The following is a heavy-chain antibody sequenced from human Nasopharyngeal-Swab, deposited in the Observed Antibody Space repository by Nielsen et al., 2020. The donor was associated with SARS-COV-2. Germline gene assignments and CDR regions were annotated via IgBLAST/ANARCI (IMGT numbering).Heavy chain of an antibody. Sequence: GESLKISCAASGFTFISYGLHWVRQAPGKGLEWVAFIWYDGVTKYYADSVKGRFTISRDNSKNTVFLQMSNLRVEDTAMYYCARDSNYYGSGSDAFNLWGQGTLVTVSS. D-gene: IGHD3-10*01. CDR2: IWYDGVTK. V-gene: IGHV3-33*01. CDR3: ARDSNYYGSGSDAFNL. J-gene: IGHJ3*01. CDR1: GFTFISYG.